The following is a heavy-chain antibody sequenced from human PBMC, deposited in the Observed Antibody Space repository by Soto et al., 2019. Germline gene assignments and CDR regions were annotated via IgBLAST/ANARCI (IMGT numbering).Heavy chain of an antibody. CDR3: ARSSFPYYFDS. CDR2: IDNDGSST. Sequence: GGSLRLSCAASGFTFSSYWMHWVRQAPGRGLVWVSRIDNDGSSTIYADSVKGRFTISRDNAKNTLYLQMNSLRAEDTAVYYCARSSFPYYFDSWGQGTLVTVSS. V-gene: IGHV3-74*01. D-gene: IGHD2-21*01. CDR1: GFTFSSYW. J-gene: IGHJ4*02.